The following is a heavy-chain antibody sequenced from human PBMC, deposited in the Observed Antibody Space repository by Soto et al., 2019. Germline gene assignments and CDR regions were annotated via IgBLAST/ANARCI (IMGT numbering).Heavy chain of an antibody. CDR1: GYSFTSYW. V-gene: IGHV5-51*01. J-gene: IGHJ4*02. D-gene: IGHD3-10*01. Sequence: PGQSLKISCKGSGYSFTSYWIGWVRQMPGKGLEWMRIIHPGDSGTRYSPSFQGQVTISADKSILSADLQWISLIAPDTAMYCSARYWSGESKGLDNWGQGTLVTVSS. CDR3: ARYWSGESKGLDN. CDR2: IHPGDSGT.